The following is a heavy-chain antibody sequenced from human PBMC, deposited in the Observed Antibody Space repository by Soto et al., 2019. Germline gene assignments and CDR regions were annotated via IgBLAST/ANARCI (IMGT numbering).Heavy chain of an antibody. Sequence: SETLSLTCTVSNGSISSGGYYWSWIRQHPGKGLEWIGYIYYSGITYYNPSLKSRVTISVDTSKNQFSLKLSSVTAADTAVYYCARWPQLEPRFDYWGQGTLVTVSS. D-gene: IGHD1-1*01. CDR2: IYYSGIT. J-gene: IGHJ4*02. CDR1: NGSISSGGYY. V-gene: IGHV4-31*03. CDR3: ARWPQLEPRFDY.